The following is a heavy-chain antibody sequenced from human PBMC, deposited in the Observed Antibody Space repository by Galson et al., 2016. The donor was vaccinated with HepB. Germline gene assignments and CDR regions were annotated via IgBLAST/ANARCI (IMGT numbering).Heavy chain of an antibody. J-gene: IGHJ4*02. CDR2: ISGSSSYI. D-gene: IGHD1-26*01. V-gene: IGHV3-21*01. CDR1: GFTFSVYT. CDR3: ARQGSGSYYPLYYFDS. Sequence: SLRLSCAASGFTFSVYTMNWVRQAPGKGLEWVSSISGSSSYIYYADSVKGRFTISRDNAKKSMYLQMNSLRAEDTAVYYCARQGSGSYYPLYYFDSWGQGTLVTVSS.